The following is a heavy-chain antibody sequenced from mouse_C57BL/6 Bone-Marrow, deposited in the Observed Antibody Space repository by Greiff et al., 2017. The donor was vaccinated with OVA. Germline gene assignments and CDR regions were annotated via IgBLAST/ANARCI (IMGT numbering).Heavy chain of an antibody. CDR2: ISDGGSYT. V-gene: IGHV5-4*01. Sequence: EVQLVESGGGLVKPGGSLKLSCAASGFTFSSYAMSWVRQPPEKRLEWVATISDGGSYTYYPDNVKGRFTISRDNAKNNLYLQMSHLKSEDTAMYYCAREGSNSYYFDYWGQGTTLTVSS. J-gene: IGHJ2*01. D-gene: IGHD2-5*01. CDR1: GFTFSSYA. CDR3: AREGSNSYYFDY.